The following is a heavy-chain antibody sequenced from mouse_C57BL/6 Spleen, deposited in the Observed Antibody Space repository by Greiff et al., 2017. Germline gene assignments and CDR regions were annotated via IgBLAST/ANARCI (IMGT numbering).Heavy chain of an antibody. CDR3: ARAAQATPYAMDY. J-gene: IGHJ4*01. Sequence: EVKLVESGGGLVKPGGSLKLSCAASGFTFSDYGMHWVRQAPEKGLEWVAYISSGSSTIYYADTVKGRVTLSRDNAKNTLFLPMTSLRSEDTAMYYCARAAQATPYAMDYWGQGTSVTVSS. CDR1: GFTFSDYG. V-gene: IGHV5-17*01. D-gene: IGHD3-2*02. CDR2: ISSGSSTI.